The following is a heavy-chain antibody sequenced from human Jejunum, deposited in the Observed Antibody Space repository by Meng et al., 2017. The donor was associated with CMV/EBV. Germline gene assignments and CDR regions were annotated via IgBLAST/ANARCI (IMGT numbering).Heavy chain of an antibody. Sequence: DPYMDWVRQAPGKGLEWVGRTRNKANSYTTEYAASAKGRFTISRDDSKNSLYLKMNSLKTEDTAVYWCARAGNYYDNSGYPRWYFDLWGRGTLVTVSS. D-gene: IGHD3-22*01. V-gene: IGHV3-72*01. CDR3: ARAGNYYDNSGYPRWYFDL. CDR1: DPY. J-gene: IGHJ2*01. CDR2: TRNKANSYTT.